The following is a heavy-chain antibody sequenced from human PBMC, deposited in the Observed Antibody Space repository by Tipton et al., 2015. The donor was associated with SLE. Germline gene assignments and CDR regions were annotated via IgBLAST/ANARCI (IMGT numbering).Heavy chain of an antibody. J-gene: IGHJ4*02. CDR3: AREDSSGYTFDY. D-gene: IGHD3-22*01. Sequence: TLSLTCTVSGGSLSSHYWSWIRQPPGKGLEWIGYIYDSENTNYNPSLRSRVTISVDTSKNQFSLKLSSVTAADTAVYYCAREDSSGYTFDYWGQGTLVTVSS. CDR1: GGSLSSHY. CDR2: IYDSENT. V-gene: IGHV4-59*11.